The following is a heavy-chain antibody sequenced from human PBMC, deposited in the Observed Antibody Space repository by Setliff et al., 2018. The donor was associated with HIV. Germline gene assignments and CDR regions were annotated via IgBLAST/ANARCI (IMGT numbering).Heavy chain of an antibody. V-gene: IGHV4-38-2*02. Sequence: PSETLSLTCTVSGYSISSGYQWGWIRQPPGKGLEWIGEINHSGSNNYNPSLKSRVTLSVDTSKNQFSLKMSSVTAADTAVYYCTRHWRGGLDYWGQGTLVTVSS. CDR2: INHSGSN. D-gene: IGHD1-1*01. J-gene: IGHJ4*02. CDR3: TRHWRGGLDY. CDR1: GYSISSGYQ.